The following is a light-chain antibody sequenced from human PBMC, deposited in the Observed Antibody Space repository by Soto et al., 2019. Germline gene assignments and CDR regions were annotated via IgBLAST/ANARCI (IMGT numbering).Light chain of an antibody. CDR2: DVS. CDR1: SSDVGGNNY. J-gene: IGLJ1*01. Sequence: QSVLTQPASVSGSPGQSITISYTGASSDVGGNNYASLYHQYPGKPPKLMFCDVSNRPSGVSNRLSGSKSGNTASLTISGLQAEDEADYYCSSFTGTSYVFGTGTKVTVL. V-gene: IGLV2-14*01. CDR3: SSFTGTSYV.